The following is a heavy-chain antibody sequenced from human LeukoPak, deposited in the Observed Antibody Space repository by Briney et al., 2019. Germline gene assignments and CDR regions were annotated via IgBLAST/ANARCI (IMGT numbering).Heavy chain of an antibody. J-gene: IGHJ4*02. V-gene: IGHV4-31*03. D-gene: IGHD3-10*01. CDR2: THHTGNT. Sequence: PSETLSLTCTVSGASISSNDQYWSWIRQHPGKGLEWIGYTHHTGNTYYNPSLKSRLTISVDTSRNQFYLKLSSVTAADTAVYYCATYGGVRRLSFDYWGQGTLVTVSS. CDR3: ATYGGVRRLSFDY. CDR1: GASISSNDQY.